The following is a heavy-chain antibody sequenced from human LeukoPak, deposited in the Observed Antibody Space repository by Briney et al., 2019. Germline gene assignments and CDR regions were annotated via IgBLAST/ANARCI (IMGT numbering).Heavy chain of an antibody. Sequence: SETLSLTCVVSGASISDYYCSWIQQPPGKGLVWIGYIYYSGSTSYNPSPKRQVPISVATSKTQSSLRLSSVTAADTAVYYCARGIVGATHFLEFDYWGQGTLVTVSS. CDR3: ARGIVGATHFLEFDY. CDR1: GASISDYY. D-gene: IGHD1-26*01. CDR2: IYYSGST. J-gene: IGHJ4*02. V-gene: IGHV4-59*01.